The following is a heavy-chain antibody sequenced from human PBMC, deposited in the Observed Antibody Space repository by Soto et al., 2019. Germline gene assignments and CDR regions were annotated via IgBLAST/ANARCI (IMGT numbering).Heavy chain of an antibody. CDR1: GYTFSTYA. V-gene: IGHV1-3*01. J-gene: IGHJ5*01. CDR3: ARHGSPRPPGIWFDS. CDR2: IIAGNKDT. D-gene: IGHD3-10*01. Sequence: QVELVQSGAEVKEPGASVKLSCKASGYTFSTYAMHWVRQAPGQSLEWMGWIIAGNKDTRSSQKFQGRVTFTSDTSANIGYMELRSRRSEDTAVYYCARHGSPRPPGIWFDSWSQGTLVTVSS.